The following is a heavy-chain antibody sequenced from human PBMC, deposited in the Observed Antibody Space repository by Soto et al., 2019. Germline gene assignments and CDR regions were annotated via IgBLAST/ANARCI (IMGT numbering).Heavy chain of an antibody. Sequence: SVKVSCKASGGTFSSYAISWVRQAPGQGLEWMGGIIPIFGTANYAQKFQGRVTITADKSTSTAYMELNSLRAEDTAVYYCARAMRDFWSGLLRPNWFDPWGQGTLVTVSS. D-gene: IGHD3-3*01. V-gene: IGHV1-69*06. J-gene: IGHJ5*02. CDR2: IIPIFGTA. CDR1: GGTFSSYA. CDR3: ARAMRDFWSGLLRPNWFDP.